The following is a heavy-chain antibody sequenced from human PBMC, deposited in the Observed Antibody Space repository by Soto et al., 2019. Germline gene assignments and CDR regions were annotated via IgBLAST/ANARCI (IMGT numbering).Heavy chain of an antibody. J-gene: IGHJ4*02. CDR2: ITGNGGGT. Sequence: GGSLRLSCAASGFTFSTYALSWVRQAPGMGLEWVSSITGNGGGTYYADSVKGRFTISRDNSKNTLYLQINSLRAEDTAVYYCAKKYSSSLPYLNYWGPGTLVTVSS. CDR1: GFTFSTYA. V-gene: IGHV3-23*01. CDR3: AKKYSSSLPYLNY. D-gene: IGHD6-6*01.